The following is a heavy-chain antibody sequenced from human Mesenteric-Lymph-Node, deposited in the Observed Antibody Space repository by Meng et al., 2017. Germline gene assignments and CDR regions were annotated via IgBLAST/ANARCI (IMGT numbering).Heavy chain of an antibody. CDR2: MNPNSGNT. D-gene: IGHD3-10*01. J-gene: IGHJ4*02. V-gene: IGHV1-8*03. Sequence: ASVKVSCKASGYTFTSYDINWVRQATGQGLEWMGWMNPNSGNTGYAQKFQGRVTITADKSTSTAYMELSSLRSEDTAVYYCARGGVRYGSGSYVDYWGQGTLVTVSS. CDR3: ARGGVRYGSGSYVDY. CDR1: GYTFTSYD.